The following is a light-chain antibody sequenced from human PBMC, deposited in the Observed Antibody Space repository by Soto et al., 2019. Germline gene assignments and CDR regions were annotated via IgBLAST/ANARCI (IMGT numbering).Light chain of an antibody. J-gene: IGKJ2*01. Sequence: EIVLTQSPGTLSLSPGDRATLSCRASQSLTSYYLAWYQQRPGQAPRLLISGASTRATGIPDRFTGTGSGAHFTLTISRLEPEDFAVYYCQQYDSSRYTVGQGTKVDI. CDR2: GAS. CDR1: QSLTSYY. CDR3: QQYDSSRYT. V-gene: IGKV3-20*01.